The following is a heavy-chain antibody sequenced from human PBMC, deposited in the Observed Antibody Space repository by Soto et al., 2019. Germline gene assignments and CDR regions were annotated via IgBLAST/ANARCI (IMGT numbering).Heavy chain of an antibody. J-gene: IGHJ4*02. CDR2: IYYSGST. D-gene: IGHD2-15*01. CDR1: GGSINNYY. V-gene: IGHV4-59*01. Sequence: SETLSLTCTVSGGSINNYYWSWIRQPPGKGLEWIGNIYYSGSTNYRPSLKSRVTISVDRSKNQFPLNLTSVTTADTAVYYCAREYPRWHSDYWGQGTLVTVSS. CDR3: AREYPRWHSDY.